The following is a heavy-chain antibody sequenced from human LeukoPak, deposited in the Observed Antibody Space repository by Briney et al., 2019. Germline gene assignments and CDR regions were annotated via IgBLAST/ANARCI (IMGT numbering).Heavy chain of an antibody. CDR3: ASAIVTAAGKPRYYYYYYGMDV. D-gene: IGHD6-13*01. J-gene: IGHJ6*02. CDR2: ISYDGSNK. CDR1: GFTFSSYA. Sequence: GRSLRLSCAASGFTFSSYAMHRVRQAPGKGLEWVAVISYDGSNKYYADSVKGRFTISRDNSKNTLYLQMNSLRAEDTAVYYCASAIVTAAGKPRYYYYYYGMDVWGQGTTVTVSS. V-gene: IGHV3-30-3*01.